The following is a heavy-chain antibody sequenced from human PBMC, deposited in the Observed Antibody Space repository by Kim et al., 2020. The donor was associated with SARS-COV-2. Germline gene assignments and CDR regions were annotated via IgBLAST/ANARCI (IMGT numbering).Heavy chain of an antibody. Sequence: GGSLRLSCAASRFTFSNYAMSWVRQAPGKGLEWVSCITGNGGRTYYADSVKGRFTVSRDNSKNTLYLQLNSLAAVDTGVYFCAKDINSGYCSFFDNWGQGTLVTVSS. J-gene: IGHJ4*02. CDR3: AKDINSGYCSFFDN. D-gene: IGHD2-2*03. CDR1: RFTFSNYA. CDR2: ITGNGGRT. V-gene: IGHV3-23*01.